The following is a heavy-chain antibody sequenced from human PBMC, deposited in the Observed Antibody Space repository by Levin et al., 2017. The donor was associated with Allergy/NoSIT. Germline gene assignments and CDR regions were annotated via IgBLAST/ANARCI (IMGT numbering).Heavy chain of an antibody. J-gene: IGHJ6*02. CDR2: IWYDGSNK. CDR3: ARFKAGGGIAARPAPYYYDGMDG. CDR1: GFTFSSYG. V-gene: IGHV3-33*01. Sequence: PGGSLRLSCAASGFTFSSYGMHWVRQAPGKGLEWVAVIWYDGSNKYYADSVKGRFTISRDNSKNTLYLQMNSLRAEDTAVYYCARFKAGGGIAARPAPYYYDGMDGWGQGTTVTVSS. D-gene: IGHD6-6*01.